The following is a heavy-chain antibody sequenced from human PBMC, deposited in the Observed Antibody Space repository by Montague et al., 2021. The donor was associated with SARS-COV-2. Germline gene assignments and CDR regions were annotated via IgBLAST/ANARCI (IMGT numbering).Heavy chain of an antibody. CDR2: TYYRSKWYN. Sequence: CAISGDSVSSNSAAWNWIRQSPSRGLEWLGRTYYRSKWYNDYAVSVKSRITINPDTSKNQFSLQLNSVTPGDTAVYYCARDTRIQLWFDRDYYHGMDLWGQGTPVTVSS. V-gene: IGHV6-1*01. CDR3: ARDTRIQLWFDRDYYHGMDL. CDR1: GDSVSSNSAA. J-gene: IGHJ6*02. D-gene: IGHD5-18*01.